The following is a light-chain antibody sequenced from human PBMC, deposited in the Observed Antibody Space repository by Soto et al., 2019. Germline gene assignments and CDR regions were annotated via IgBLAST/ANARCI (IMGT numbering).Light chain of an antibody. V-gene: IGKV1-9*01. J-gene: IGKJ5*01. CDR2: AAS. CDR3: QQLHDYPIT. Sequence: TLLTHSPSSLSASVGDRGTITFRASQGIDSSFAWYQQKPGKAPKLLIYAASSLQSGVPSRFSGTGSGTDFTLTISSLQPEDFATYYCQQLHDYPITFGQGTRLEIK. CDR1: QGIDSS.